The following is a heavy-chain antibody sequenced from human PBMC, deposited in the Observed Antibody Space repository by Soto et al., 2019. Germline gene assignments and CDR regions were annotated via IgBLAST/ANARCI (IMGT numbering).Heavy chain of an antibody. CDR2: NSAYNDNT. J-gene: IGHJ5*02. V-gene: IGHV1-18*01. CDR3: RRLLKGGDVTETRFDP. Sequence: QVRLVQSGAEVKKPGASVKVSCKSSGYTFTKFGISWVRQAPGQGLEWMGWNSAYNDNTNYAQKLQGRVTMTSDTXTXXADMELRSLRSDYTAVYYGRRLLKGGDVTETRFDPWGQGTMVTVSS. D-gene: IGHD1-26*01. CDR1: GYTFTKFG.